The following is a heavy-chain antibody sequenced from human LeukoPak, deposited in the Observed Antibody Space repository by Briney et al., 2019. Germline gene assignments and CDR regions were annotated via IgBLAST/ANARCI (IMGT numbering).Heavy chain of an antibody. J-gene: IGHJ4*02. V-gene: IGHV1-2*02. CDR2: INPNSGGT. CDR1: GYTFTGYY. CDR3: ARGSDDFWSGYSPSY. Sequence: ASVKVSCKVSGYTFTGYYMHWVRQAPGQGLEWMGWINPNSGGTNYAQKFQGRVTMTRDTSISTAYMELSRLRSDDTAVYYCARGSDDFWSGYSPSYWGQGTLVTVSS. D-gene: IGHD3-3*01.